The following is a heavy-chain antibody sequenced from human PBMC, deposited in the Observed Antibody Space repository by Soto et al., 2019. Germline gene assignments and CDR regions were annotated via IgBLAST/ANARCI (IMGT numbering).Heavy chain of an antibody. Sequence: PGGSLSLSCAASGFTFISYAMSWVRQAPGTVLEWVSAISGSRRSTYYADSLKGRFNISRDNSKNTLYLQMNSLRAEDTAVYYCAKAEGRNYGSVDYYYGMDVWGQGTTVTVSS. CDR2: ISGSRRST. CDR1: GFTFISYA. D-gene: IGHD1-7*01. CDR3: AKAEGRNYGSVDYYYGMDV. V-gene: IGHV3-23*01. J-gene: IGHJ6*02.